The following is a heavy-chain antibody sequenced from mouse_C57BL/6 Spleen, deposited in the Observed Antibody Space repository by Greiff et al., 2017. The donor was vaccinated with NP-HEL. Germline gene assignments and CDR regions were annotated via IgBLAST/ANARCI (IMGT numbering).Heavy chain of an antibody. CDR2: FYPGSGSI. Sequence: QVQLQQSGAELVKPGASVKLSCKASGYTFTEYTIHWVKQRSGQGLEWIGWFYPGSGSIKYNEKFKDKATLTADKSSSTVYMELSRLTSEDSAVYFCARHEGASYSNLYYAMDYWGQGTSVTVSS. V-gene: IGHV1-62-2*01. J-gene: IGHJ4*01. CDR1: GYTFTEYT. D-gene: IGHD2-5*01. CDR3: ARHEGASYSNLYYAMDY.